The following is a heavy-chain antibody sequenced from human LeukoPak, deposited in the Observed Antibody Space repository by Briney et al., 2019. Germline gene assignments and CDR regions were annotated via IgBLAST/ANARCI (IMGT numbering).Heavy chain of an antibody. V-gene: IGHV1-18*01. CDR1: GYTFTSYG. Sequence: ASVKVSCKAPGYTFTSYGISWVRQAPGQGLEWMGWISAYNGNTNYAQKLQGRVTMTTDTSTSTAYMELRSLRSDDTAVYYCARAVVAATLYYFDYWGQGTLVTVSS. D-gene: IGHD2-15*01. CDR2: ISAYNGNT. J-gene: IGHJ4*02. CDR3: ARAVVAATLYYFDY.